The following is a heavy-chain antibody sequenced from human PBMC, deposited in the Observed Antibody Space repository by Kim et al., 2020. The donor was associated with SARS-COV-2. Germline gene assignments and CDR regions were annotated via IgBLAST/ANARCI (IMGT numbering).Heavy chain of an antibody. CDR2: INPDGGGT. V-gene: IGHV1-46*01. J-gene: IGHJ4*02. Sequence: ASVKVSCKASGYIFTSFYMHWVRQAPGQGLEWMGIINPDGGGTTYAQKFQGRVTMTRDTSTSTVYMELSSLRSEDTAVYYCARDRDGYYYGSGTDYWGQGTLVTVSS. CDR1: GYIFTSFY. CDR3: ARDRDGYYYGSGTDY. D-gene: IGHD3-10*01.